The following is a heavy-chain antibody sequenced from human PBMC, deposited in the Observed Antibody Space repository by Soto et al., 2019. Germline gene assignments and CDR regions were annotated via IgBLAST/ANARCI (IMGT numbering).Heavy chain of an antibody. D-gene: IGHD6-19*01. CDR2: ISSSSSTI. CDR3: ARDLAVAQFDY. CDR1: GFTFSSYS. Sequence: PGGSLRLSCAASGFTFSSYSMNWVRQAPGKGLEWVSYISSSSSTIYYADSVKGRFTTSRDNAKNSLYLQMNSLRAEDTAVYYCARDLAVAQFDYWGQGTLVTVSS. V-gene: IGHV3-48*01. J-gene: IGHJ4*02.